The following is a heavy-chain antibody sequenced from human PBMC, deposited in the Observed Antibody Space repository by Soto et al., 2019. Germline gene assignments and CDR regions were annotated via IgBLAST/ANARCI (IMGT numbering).Heavy chain of an antibody. J-gene: IGHJ4*02. V-gene: IGHV1-18*01. CDR1: GYTFTNYG. CDR3: ARDSRGDSSGYYLY. D-gene: IGHD3-22*01. Sequence: QVQLVQSEVEVKKPGASVKVSCKASGYTFTNYGISWVRQAPGQGLEWMGWITAYNGNTDYAQRLQGRVTMTTDTSTSTAYMELRSLGSDDTAVYYCARDSRGDSSGYYLYWGQGTLVTVSS. CDR2: ITAYNGNT.